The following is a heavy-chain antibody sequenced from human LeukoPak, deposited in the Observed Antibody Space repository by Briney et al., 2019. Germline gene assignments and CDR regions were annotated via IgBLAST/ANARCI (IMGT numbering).Heavy chain of an antibody. J-gene: IGHJ2*01. V-gene: IGHV3-21*01. CDR1: GFTFSDYS. D-gene: IGHD3-22*01. CDR3: ARHSMIGQWYFDL. CDR2: ISSSSSFI. Sequence: PGGSLRLSCAASGFTFSDYSMNWVRQAPGKGLEWVSSISSSSSFIYYVDSVKGRFTISRDNAKNSLYLQMNSLRAEDTAVYYCARHSMIGQWYFDLWGRGTLVTVSS.